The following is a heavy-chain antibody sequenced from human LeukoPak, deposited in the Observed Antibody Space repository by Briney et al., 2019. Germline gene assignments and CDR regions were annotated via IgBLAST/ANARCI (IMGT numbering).Heavy chain of an antibody. Sequence: SETLSLTCAVYGGSFSGYYWSWIRQPPGKGLEWIGEINHSGSTNYNPSLKSRVTISVDTSKNQFSLKLSSVTAADTAVYYCARGRGVVIQSSYYYYYDMDVWGKGTTVTVSS. CDR2: INHSGST. CDR1: GGSFSGYY. D-gene: IGHD3-3*01. J-gene: IGHJ6*03. V-gene: IGHV4-34*01. CDR3: ARGRGVVIQSSYYYYYDMDV.